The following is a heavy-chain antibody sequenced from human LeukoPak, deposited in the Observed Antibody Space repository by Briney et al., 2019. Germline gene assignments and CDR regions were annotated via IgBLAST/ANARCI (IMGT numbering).Heavy chain of an antibody. CDR2: ISSDGSSI. V-gene: IGHV3-74*01. CDR3: VRGGNWVNNWFDP. Sequence: PGGSLRLSCAASGFTFSNAWMHWVRQAPGKGLVWVSRISSDGSSIYYADSVKGRFTISRDNAKNTLYLQMNSLRAEDTAVYYCVRGGNWVNNWFDPWGQGTLVTVSS. CDR1: GFTFSNAW. J-gene: IGHJ5*02. D-gene: IGHD7-27*01.